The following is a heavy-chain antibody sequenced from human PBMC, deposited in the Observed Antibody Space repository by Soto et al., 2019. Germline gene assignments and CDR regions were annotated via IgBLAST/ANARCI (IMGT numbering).Heavy chain of an antibody. V-gene: IGHV1-18*01. J-gene: IGHJ6*02. CDR3: ARSQLLWFGELLYPNYYYYYGVDV. CDR1: GYTFTSYG. D-gene: IGHD3-10*01. CDR2: ISAYNGNT. Sequence: ASVKVSCKASGYTFTSYGISWVRQAPGQGLEWMGWISAYNGNTNYAQKLQGRVTMTTDTSTSTAYMELRSLRSDDTAVYYCARSQLLWFGELLYPNYYYYYGVDVWGQGTTVTVSS.